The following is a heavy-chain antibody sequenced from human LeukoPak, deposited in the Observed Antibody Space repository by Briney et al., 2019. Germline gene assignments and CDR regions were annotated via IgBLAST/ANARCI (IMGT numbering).Heavy chain of an antibody. J-gene: IGHJ4*02. CDR3: AKHFLLWFGESDY. Sequence: GVLRLSCAASGFTFSSYAMSWVRQAPGKGLEWVSAISGSGGGTYYADSVKGRFTISRDNSKNTLYLQMNSLRAEDTAVYYCAKHFLLWFGESDYWGQGTLVTVSS. CDR1: GFTFSSYA. D-gene: IGHD3-10*01. CDR2: ISGSGGGT. V-gene: IGHV3-23*01.